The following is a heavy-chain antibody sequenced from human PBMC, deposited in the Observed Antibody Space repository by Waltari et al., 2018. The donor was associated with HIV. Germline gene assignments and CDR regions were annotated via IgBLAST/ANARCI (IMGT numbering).Heavy chain of an antibody. CDR2: MSYDEKP. J-gene: IGHJ4*02. Sequence: VQLVASGGGVVQSGGSLSLSCEVSGFDVSASGIHWVRQAPGKGLEWVAVMSYDEKPFYSDDVKGRFTMSRDTSKNTILLQMDRLKVGDGAVYHCAKDLNKFYHGSGFDSWGPGTPVTV. CDR3: AKDLNKFYHGSGFDS. D-gene: IGHD3-10*01. CDR1: GFDVSASG. V-gene: IGHV3-30*18.